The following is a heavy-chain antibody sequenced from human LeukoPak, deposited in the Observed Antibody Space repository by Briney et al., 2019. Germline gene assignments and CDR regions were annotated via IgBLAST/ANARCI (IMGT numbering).Heavy chain of an antibody. CDR1: DFLFSSYW. CDR2: INTDGSAT. J-gene: IGHJ5*02. D-gene: IGHD3-10*01. Sequence: PGGSLRLSCAVSDFLFSSYWMLWVRQAPGKGLVWVSRINTDGSATTYADSVKGRFTISRDNAKNTLYLQMKSLRAEDTAVYYCARAQYGWFDPWGQGTLVTVSS. V-gene: IGHV3-74*03. CDR3: ARAQYGWFDP.